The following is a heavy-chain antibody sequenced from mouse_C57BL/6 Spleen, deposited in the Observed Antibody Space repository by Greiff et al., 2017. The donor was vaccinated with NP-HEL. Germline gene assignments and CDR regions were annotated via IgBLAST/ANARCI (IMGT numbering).Heavy chain of an antibody. Sequence: QVHVKQSGAELARPGASVKMSCKASGYTFTSYTMHWVKQRPGQGLEWIGYINPSSGYTKYNQKFKDKATLTADKSSSTAYMQLSSLTSEDSAVYYCARRGSSYGYAMDYWGQGTSVTVSS. CDR2: INPSSGYT. V-gene: IGHV1-4*01. J-gene: IGHJ4*01. CDR1: GYTFTSYT. D-gene: IGHD1-1*01. CDR3: ARRGSSYGYAMDY.